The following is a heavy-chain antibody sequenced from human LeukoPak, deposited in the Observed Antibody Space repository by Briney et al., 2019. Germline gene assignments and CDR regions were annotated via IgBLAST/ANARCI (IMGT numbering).Heavy chain of an antibody. CDR1: GYTFTGYY. CDR3: ARTIFGVADRVYYYYYMDV. Sequence: ASVKVSCKASGYTFTGYYMHWVRQAPGQGLEWMGWINPNSGGTNYAQKFQGRVTMTRDTSISTAYMELRSLRSDDTAVYYCARTIFGVADRVYYYYYMDVWGKGTTVTVSS. D-gene: IGHD3-3*01. V-gene: IGHV1-2*02. CDR2: INPNSGGT. J-gene: IGHJ6*03.